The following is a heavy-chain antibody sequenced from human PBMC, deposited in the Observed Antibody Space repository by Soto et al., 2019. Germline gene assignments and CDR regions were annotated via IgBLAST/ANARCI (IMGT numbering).Heavy chain of an antibody. CDR1: GFTFSSYS. J-gene: IGHJ5*02. CDR2: ISSSSSYI. CDR3: ARTAATPGGNWFDP. D-gene: IGHD2-15*01. Sequence: EVQLVESGGGLVKPGGSLRLSCAASGFTFSSYSMNWVRQAPGKGLEWVSSISSSSSYIYFADSVKGRFTISRDNAKNSLYLQMNSLRAEDTAVYYCARTAATPGGNWFDPWGQGTLVTVSS. V-gene: IGHV3-21*01.